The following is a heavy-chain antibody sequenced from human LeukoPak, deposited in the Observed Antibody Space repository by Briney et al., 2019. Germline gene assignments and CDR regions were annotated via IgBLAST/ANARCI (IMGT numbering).Heavy chain of an antibody. D-gene: IGHD1-26*01. CDR2: IYTSGST. CDR1: GGSVSSYY. CDR3: ARAMVGATMNWFDP. V-gene: IGHV4-4*07. J-gene: IGHJ5*02. Sequence: SETLSLTCTVSGGSVSSYYWSWIRQPAGKGLEWIGRIYTSGSTNYNPSLKSRVTMSVDTSKNQFSLKLSSVTAADTAVYYCARAMVGATMNWFDPWGQGTLVTVSS.